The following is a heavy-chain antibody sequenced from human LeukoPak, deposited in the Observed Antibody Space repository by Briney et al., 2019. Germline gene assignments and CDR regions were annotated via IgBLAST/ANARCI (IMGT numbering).Heavy chain of an antibody. Sequence: SVKVSCKASGGTFSSYAISWVRQALGQGLEWMGGIIPIFGTANYAQKFQGRVTITADESTSTAYMELSSLRSEDTAVYYCATGRWNSSSWGDYWGQGTLVTVSS. CDR1: GGTFSSYA. J-gene: IGHJ4*02. D-gene: IGHD6-13*01. V-gene: IGHV1-69*13. CDR3: ATGRWNSSSWGDY. CDR2: IIPIFGTA.